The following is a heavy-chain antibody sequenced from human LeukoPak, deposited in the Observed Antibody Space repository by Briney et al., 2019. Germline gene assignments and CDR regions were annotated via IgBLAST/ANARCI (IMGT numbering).Heavy chain of an antibody. CDR3: AKGAYDSSGYWVRSGMDV. CDR2: ISSSSSTI. D-gene: IGHD3-22*01. V-gene: IGHV3-48*01. Sequence: GGSLRLSCAASGFTFSIYSMNWVRQAPGKGLEWVSYISSSSSTILYADSVKGRFTFSRDNAKNSLYLQMNSLRAEDTAVYYCAKGAYDSSGYWVRSGMDVWGKGTTVTISS. J-gene: IGHJ6*03. CDR1: GFTFSIYS.